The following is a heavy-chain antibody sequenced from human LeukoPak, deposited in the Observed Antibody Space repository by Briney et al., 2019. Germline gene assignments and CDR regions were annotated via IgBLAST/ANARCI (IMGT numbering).Heavy chain of an antibody. D-gene: IGHD3-9*01. V-gene: IGHV3-11*03. Sequence: GGSLRLSCAASGFTFSDYYMSWIRQAPGKGLEGVSYISSTSYTNYADSVKGRFTISRDNAKNSLYLQMNSLRAEDTAVYYCARSRSYYDILTGYYIGYFDYWGQGTLVTVSS. CDR3: ARSRSYYDILTGYYIGYFDY. CDR1: GFTFSDYY. CDR2: ISSTSYT. J-gene: IGHJ4*02.